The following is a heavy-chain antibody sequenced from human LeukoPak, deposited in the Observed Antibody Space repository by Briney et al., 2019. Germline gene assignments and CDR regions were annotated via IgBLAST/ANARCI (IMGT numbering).Heavy chain of an antibody. D-gene: IGHD6-6*01. CDR3: ARVAGKQLYNWFDP. V-gene: IGHV4-39*07. J-gene: IGHJ5*02. CDR2: IYYSGST. CDR1: GGSISSNSYY. Sequence: SETLSLTCTVSGGSISSNSYYWGWIRQPPGKGLEWIGSIYYSGSTYYNPSLKSRVTISVDRSKNQFSLKLSSVTAADTAVYYCARVAGKQLYNWFDPWGQGTLVTVSS.